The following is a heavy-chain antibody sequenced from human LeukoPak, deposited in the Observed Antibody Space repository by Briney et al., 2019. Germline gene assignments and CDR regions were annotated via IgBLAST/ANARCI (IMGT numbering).Heavy chain of an antibody. V-gene: IGHV4-4*07. D-gene: IGHD2/OR15-2a*01. Sequence: SETLSLTCTVSGGSVSSNYWNWIRQPAGKGLEWIGRIYNGGTTNYNPSLESRVTISIDRSRNQFSLKLTSVTAADTAVYYCAHSISMDFEYWGQGTLVTVSS. CDR3: AHSISMDFEY. CDR2: IYNGGTT. CDR1: GGSVSSNY. J-gene: IGHJ4*02.